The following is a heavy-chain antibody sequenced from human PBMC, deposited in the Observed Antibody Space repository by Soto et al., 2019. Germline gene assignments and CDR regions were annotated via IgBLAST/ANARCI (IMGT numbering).Heavy chain of an antibody. Sequence: EVQLLESGGGLVQPGGSLRLTCAASGFTFSSYAMSWVRQAPGKGLEWVSAISGSGGSTYYADSVKGRFTISRDNSKNTPYLQMNSLRAEDTAVYYCAKGFRAWVAVAIFDYWGQGTLVTVSS. D-gene: IGHD6-19*01. CDR3: AKGFRAWVAVAIFDY. V-gene: IGHV3-23*01. CDR2: ISGSGGST. CDR1: GFTFSSYA. J-gene: IGHJ4*02.